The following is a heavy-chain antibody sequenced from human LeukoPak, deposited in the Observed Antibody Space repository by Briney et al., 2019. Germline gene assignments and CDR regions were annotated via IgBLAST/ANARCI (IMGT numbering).Heavy chain of an antibody. Sequence: GGSLRLSCAASGFTLSSYSMNWVRQAPGKGLEWVSSISSSSSYIYYADSVKGRFTISRDNAKNSLYLQMNSLRAEDTAVYYCARSLGVVVVAAPGYWGQGTLVTVSS. CDR2: ISSSSSYI. J-gene: IGHJ4*02. V-gene: IGHV3-21*01. D-gene: IGHD2-15*01. CDR3: ARSLGVVVVAAPGY. CDR1: GFTLSSYS.